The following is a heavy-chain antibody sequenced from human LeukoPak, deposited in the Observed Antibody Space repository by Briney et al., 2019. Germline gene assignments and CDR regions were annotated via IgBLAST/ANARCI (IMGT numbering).Heavy chain of an antibody. CDR1: GGSFSGYY. CDR3: ARAPSYNNVP. CDR2: INHSGST. J-gene: IGHJ5*02. D-gene: IGHD3-10*01. V-gene: IGHV4-34*01. Sequence: SETLSLTCAVYGGSFSGYYWGWIRQPPGKGLEWIGEINHSGSTNYNPSLKSRVTISVDTSKNQFSLKLSSVTAADTAVYYCARAPSYNNVPWGQGTLVTVSS.